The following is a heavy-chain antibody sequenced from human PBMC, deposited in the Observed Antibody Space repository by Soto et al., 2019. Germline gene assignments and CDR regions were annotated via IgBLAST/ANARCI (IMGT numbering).Heavy chain of an antibody. D-gene: IGHD5-12*01. CDR1: GFIFSSSA. CDR3: VKAGYSGQGCGFDI. CDR2: VSSDGSST. Sequence: GGSLTLSCSVSGFIFSSSAMHWFRQPPGKGQEQVCLVSSDGSSTSYANSVTDRFTISRDNSKNTLYLQMSSLRAEDTAVYYCVKAGYSGQGCGFDIWGQGTMVTVSS. V-gene: IGHV3-64D*06. J-gene: IGHJ3*02.